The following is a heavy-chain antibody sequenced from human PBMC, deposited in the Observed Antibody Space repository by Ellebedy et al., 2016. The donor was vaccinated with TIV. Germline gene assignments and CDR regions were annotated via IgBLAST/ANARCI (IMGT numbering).Heavy chain of an antibody. D-gene: IGHD1-7*01. J-gene: IGHJ3*02. CDR2: IKSKTDGGTT. V-gene: IGHV3-15*01. Sequence: GESLKISCAASGFTFSNAWMSWVRQAPGKGLEWVGRIKSKTDGGTTDYAAPVKGRFTISRDDSKNTLYLQMNSLKTEDTAVYYCTTDPEPRNYGPGAFDIWGQGTMVTVSS. CDR3: TTDPEPRNYGPGAFDI. CDR1: GFTFSNAW.